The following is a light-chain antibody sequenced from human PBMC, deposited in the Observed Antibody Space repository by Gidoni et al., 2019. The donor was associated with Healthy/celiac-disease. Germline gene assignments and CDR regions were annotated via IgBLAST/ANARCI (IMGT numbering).Light chain of an antibody. V-gene: IGLV3-27*01. CDR2: KDS. J-gene: IGLJ2*01. Sequence: SYALTQPSSVSVSPGQTARLTCSGDVLAKKYARWYQQKPGQAPVLVIYKDSERPSGNPARFSGSSSGTTVTLTISGAQVEDEADYYCYSAADNNLVVFGGGTKLTVL. CDR1: VLAKKY. CDR3: YSAADNNLVV.